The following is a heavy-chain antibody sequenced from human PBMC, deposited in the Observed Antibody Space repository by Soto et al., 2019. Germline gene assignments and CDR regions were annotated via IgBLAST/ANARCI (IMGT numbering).Heavy chain of an antibody. Sequence: ASVKVSCKASGYTFTSYGISWVRQAPGQGLEWMGWISAYNGNTNYAQKLQGRVTMTTDTSTSTAYMELRSLRSDDTAVYHCASYCSGGSCHYYYGMDVWGQGTTVTVSS. CDR3: ASYCSGGSCHYYYGMDV. D-gene: IGHD2-15*01. CDR1: GYTFTSYG. CDR2: ISAYNGNT. J-gene: IGHJ6*02. V-gene: IGHV1-18*01.